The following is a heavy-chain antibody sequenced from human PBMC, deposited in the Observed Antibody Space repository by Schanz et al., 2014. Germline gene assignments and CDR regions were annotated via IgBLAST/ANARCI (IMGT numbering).Heavy chain of an antibody. CDR3: ARVGGGILTSWYSLDS. V-gene: IGHV4-59*11. J-gene: IGHJ4*02. D-gene: IGHD2-8*02. Sequence: QVQLQESGPGLVKPSETLSLTCTVSGGSISSHFWSWIRQPPGKGLELIGYMYHSGSSNYNPSLKSRVTISVDTSKNQFSLKMTSLTAADTAVYFCARVGGGILTSWYSLDSWGQGTLVTVSS. CDR1: GGSISSHF. CDR2: MYHSGSS.